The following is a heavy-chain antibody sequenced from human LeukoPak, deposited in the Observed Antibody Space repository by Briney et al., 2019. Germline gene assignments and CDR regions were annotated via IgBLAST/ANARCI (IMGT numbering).Heavy chain of an antibody. CDR3: ARDRYGANTYVPPNYYYYMDV. CDR2: ITRNSDTI. CDR1: GFTFSSYE. V-gene: IGHV3-48*03. Sequence: GGSLRLSCAASGFTFSSYEMNWVRQAPGKGLEWVSYITRNSDTIDYADSVKGRFTMSRDNANNLLYLQMNSLRAEDTAVYYCARDRYGANTYVPPNYYYYMDVWGKGTTVTVS. J-gene: IGHJ6*03. D-gene: IGHD4-17*01.